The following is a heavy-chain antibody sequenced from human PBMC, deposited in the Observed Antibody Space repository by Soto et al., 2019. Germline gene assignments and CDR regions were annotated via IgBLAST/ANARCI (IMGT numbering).Heavy chain of an antibody. V-gene: IGHV4-30-2*01. Sequence: SETLSLTCAVSGGSISSGGYSWSWIRQPPGKGLEWIGYIYHSGSTYYNPSLKSRVTISVDRSKNQFSLKLSSVTAADTAVYYCARVTGGSATLYYYYYGMDVWGQGTTVTVSS. CDR1: GGSISSGGYS. CDR2: IYHSGST. CDR3: ARVTGGSATLYYYYYGMDV. J-gene: IGHJ6*02. D-gene: IGHD3-10*01.